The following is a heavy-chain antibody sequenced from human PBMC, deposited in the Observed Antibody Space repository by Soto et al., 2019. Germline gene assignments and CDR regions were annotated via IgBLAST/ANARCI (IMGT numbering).Heavy chain of an antibody. D-gene: IGHD6-6*01. CDR3: AREGGAARLTYYYYGMDV. CDR1: GYTFTGYY. J-gene: IGHJ6*02. CDR2: INPNSGGT. V-gene: IGHV1-2*04. Sequence: ASVKVSCKASGYTFTGYYMHWVRQAPGQGLEWMGWINPNSGGTNYAQKFQGWVTMTRDTSISTAYMELSRLRSDDTAVYYCAREGGAARLTYYYYGMDVWGQGTTVTVSS.